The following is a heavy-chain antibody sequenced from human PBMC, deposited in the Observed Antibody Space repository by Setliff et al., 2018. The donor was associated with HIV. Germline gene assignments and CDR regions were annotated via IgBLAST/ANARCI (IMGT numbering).Heavy chain of an antibody. CDR1: GGSVRSSSHY. Sequence: SETLSLTCTVSGGSVRSSSHYWGWIRQPPGKGLEWIGSLYYSGSTYNNPSLKSRLTISVDTSKNQFSLKLSSVTAADTAVYYCAREGDIGVVRGVIYFDYWGQGTLVTVSS. CDR3: AREGDIGVVRGVIYFDY. D-gene: IGHD3-10*01. V-gene: IGHV4-39*07. J-gene: IGHJ4*02. CDR2: LYYSGST.